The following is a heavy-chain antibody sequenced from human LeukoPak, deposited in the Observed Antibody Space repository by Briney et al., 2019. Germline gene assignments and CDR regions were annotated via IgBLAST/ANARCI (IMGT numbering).Heavy chain of an antibody. Sequence: ASVKVSCKASGYTFTSYDINWVRQATGQGLEWMGWMNPNSGNTGYAQKFQGRVTITRNTSISTAYMELSSLRSEDTAVYYCARTYDYGDYDAFDYWGQGTLVTVSS. J-gene: IGHJ4*02. CDR3: ARTYDYGDYDAFDY. V-gene: IGHV1-8*03. CDR2: MNPNSGNT. D-gene: IGHD4-17*01. CDR1: GYTFTSYD.